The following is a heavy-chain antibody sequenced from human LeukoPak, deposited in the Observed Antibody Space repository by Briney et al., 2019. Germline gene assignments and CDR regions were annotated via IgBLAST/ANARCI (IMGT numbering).Heavy chain of an antibody. Sequence: GGSLRLSCAASGFTFSSYGMHWVRQAPGKGLEWVSYISSSSGTIYYADSVKGRFTISRDNAKNSLYLQMNSLRAEDTAVYYCARDREFSGYYMDVWGKGTTVTVSS. CDR3: ARDREFSGYYMDV. CDR2: ISSSSGTI. CDR1: GFTFSSYG. J-gene: IGHJ6*03. V-gene: IGHV3-48*01. D-gene: IGHD3-16*02.